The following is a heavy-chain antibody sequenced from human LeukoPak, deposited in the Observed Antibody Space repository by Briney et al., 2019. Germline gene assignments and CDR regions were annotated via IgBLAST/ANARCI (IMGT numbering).Heavy chain of an antibody. J-gene: IGHJ4*02. V-gene: IGHV3-23*01. D-gene: IGHD4-11*01. Sequence: GGSLRLSCAASGFTFSSYAMSWVRQAPGKGLERVSGISASGGSSTYYADSVQGRFTISRDNSKNTLYLQLNSLRPDDTAVYYCAKRGAATVALNYWGQGTLVTVSS. CDR2: ISASGGSST. CDR1: GFTFSSYA. CDR3: AKRGAATVALNY.